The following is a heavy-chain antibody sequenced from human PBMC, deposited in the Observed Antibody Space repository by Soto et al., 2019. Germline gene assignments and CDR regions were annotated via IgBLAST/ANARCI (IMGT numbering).Heavy chain of an antibody. CDR1: GFTFSNYW. Sequence: PGGSLRLSCAASGFTFSNYWMSWVRQAPGKGLEWVANIKQDGSDKYYSDSVKGRFTISRDNAKNSLYLQMNSLRAEDTAVYYYASEGSGSGPGFFPWGQGTLVTVSS. D-gene: IGHD3-10*01. V-gene: IGHV3-7*01. J-gene: IGHJ5*01. CDR2: IKQDGSDK. CDR3: ASEGSGSGPGFFP.